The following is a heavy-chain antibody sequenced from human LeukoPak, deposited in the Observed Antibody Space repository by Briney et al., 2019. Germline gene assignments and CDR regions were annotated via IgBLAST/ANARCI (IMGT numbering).Heavy chain of an antibody. CDR3: ARGGVVLFDY. Sequence: GGSLRLSCAASGFTFSTFAMIWVRQAPRKGLEWVATINQDATEKYFLESVRGRFTLSRDNAKNSVVLEMFSLRDEDTALYYCARGGVVLFDYWGRGTQVTVSS. CDR1: GFTFSTFA. CDR2: INQDATEK. V-gene: IGHV3-7*01. D-gene: IGHD2-15*01. J-gene: IGHJ4*02.